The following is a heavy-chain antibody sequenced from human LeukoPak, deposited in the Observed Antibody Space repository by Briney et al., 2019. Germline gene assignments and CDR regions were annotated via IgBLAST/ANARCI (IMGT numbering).Heavy chain of an antibody. CDR3: TREVTVTTSSRFDY. CDR2: ISGSGGST. CDR1: GFTFSSYA. D-gene: IGHD4-17*01. V-gene: IGHV3-23*01. Sequence: GGSLRLSCAASGFTFSSYAMSWDRQAPGKGLEWVSAISGSGGSTYYADSVKGRFTISRDNSKNTLYLQMNNLRAEDTAVYYCTREVTVTTSSRFDYWGQGTLVTVSS. J-gene: IGHJ4*02.